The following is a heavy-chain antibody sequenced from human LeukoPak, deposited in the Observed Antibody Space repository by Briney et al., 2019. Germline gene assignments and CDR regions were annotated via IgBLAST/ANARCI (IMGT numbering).Heavy chain of an antibody. J-gene: IGHJ4*02. CDR3: AKDDIAVAGIPIYYFDY. V-gene: IGHV3-23*01. CDR2: ISGSGGST. CDR1: GFTFSSYA. Sequence: GGSLRLSCAASGFTFSSYAMRWVRQAPGKGLEWVSAISGSGGSTYYADSVKGRFTISRDNSKNTLYLQMNSLRAEDTAVYYCAKDDIAVAGIPIYYFDYWGQGTLVTVSS. D-gene: IGHD6-19*01.